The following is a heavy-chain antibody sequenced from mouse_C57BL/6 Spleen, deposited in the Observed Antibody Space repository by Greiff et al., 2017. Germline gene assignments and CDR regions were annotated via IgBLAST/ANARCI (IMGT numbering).Heavy chain of an antibody. V-gene: IGHV1-61*01. J-gene: IGHJ4*01. Sequence: QVQLKQPGAELVRPGSSVKLSCKASGYTSTSYWMDWVKQRPGQGLEWIGNIYPSDSETHYNQKFEDKATLTVDKSSSTAYMQLSSLTSEDSAVYYCARWLLRGGNAMDYWGQGTSVTVSS. CDR1: GYTSTSYW. D-gene: IGHD2-3*01. CDR3: ARWLLRGGNAMDY. CDR2: IYPSDSET.